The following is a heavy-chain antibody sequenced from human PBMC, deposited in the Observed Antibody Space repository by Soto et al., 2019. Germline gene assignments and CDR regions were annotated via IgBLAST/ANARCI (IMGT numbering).Heavy chain of an antibody. Sequence: EVQQVESGGGLVKPGGSLRLSCAASGFTFSSYSTNWVRQAPGKGLEWVSSISSSSSYIYYADSVKGRFTISRDNAKNSLYLQMNSLRAEDTAVYYCARDQSPYYHDSSGYVYGMDVWGQRTTVTVSS. CDR1: GFTFSSYS. CDR2: ISSSSSYI. D-gene: IGHD3-22*01. V-gene: IGHV3-21*01. CDR3: ARDQSPYYHDSSGYVYGMDV. J-gene: IGHJ6*02.